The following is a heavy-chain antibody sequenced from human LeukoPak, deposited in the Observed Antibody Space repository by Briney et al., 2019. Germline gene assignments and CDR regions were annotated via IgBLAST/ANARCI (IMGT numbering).Heavy chain of an antibody. CDR2: IYHSGST. J-gene: IGHJ6*03. Sequence: SQTLSLTCTVCGGSISSGDYYWSWLRQPPGKGLEWIGSIYHSGSTYYHPSLKSRVTISVDTSKNQFSLKLSSVTAADTAVYYCARQVEDIVVVPAAISHYYYMDVWGKGTTVTVSS. CDR3: ARQVEDIVVVPAAISHYYYMDV. D-gene: IGHD2-2*01. V-gene: IGHV4-30-2*03. CDR1: GGSISSGDYY.